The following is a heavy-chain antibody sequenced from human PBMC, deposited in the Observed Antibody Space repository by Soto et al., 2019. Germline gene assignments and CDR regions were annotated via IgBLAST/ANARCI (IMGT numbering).Heavy chain of an antibody. CDR1: GGSFSGYY. V-gene: IGHV4-34*01. CDR3: ARAYYDFWSGYYLPFDY. J-gene: IGHJ4*02. D-gene: IGHD3-3*01. CDR2: INHSGST. Sequence: SATLSLTCAVYGGSFSGYYWSWIRQPPGKGLEWIGEINHSGSTNYNPSLKSRITITVDTSKNQFSLKLSSVTAVDTAVYYCARAYYDFWSGYYLPFDYWGQGTLVTVSS.